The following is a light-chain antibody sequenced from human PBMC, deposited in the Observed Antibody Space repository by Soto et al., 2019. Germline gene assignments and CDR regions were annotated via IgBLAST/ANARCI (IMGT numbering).Light chain of an antibody. CDR3: HQRQSWPRT. J-gene: IGKJ1*01. CDR2: GAS. V-gene: IGKV3-20*01. Sequence: IVMTQSPRTLSLSPGERATLSCRASQPINNNYVAWYQQKPGQAPSLLIYGASDRATGVPDRFSGSGSGTDFTLTISRLEPEDFALYYCHQRQSWPRTFGQGTKVDI. CDR1: QPINNNY.